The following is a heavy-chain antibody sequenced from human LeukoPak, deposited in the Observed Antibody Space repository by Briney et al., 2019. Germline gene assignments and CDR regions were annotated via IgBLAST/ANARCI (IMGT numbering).Heavy chain of an antibody. CDR1: GFTFSDYW. CDR2: ISSDGSRV. V-gene: IGHV3-74*01. Sequence: GGSLRLSCAASGFTFSDYWMHWVRQAPGKGLVWVSRISSDGSRVTYADSVKGRFTISRDNAKNSLYLQMNSLRAEDTALYYCAKFEARYWYFDLWGRGTLVTVSS. J-gene: IGHJ2*01. CDR3: AKFEARYWYFDL. D-gene: IGHD3-10*01.